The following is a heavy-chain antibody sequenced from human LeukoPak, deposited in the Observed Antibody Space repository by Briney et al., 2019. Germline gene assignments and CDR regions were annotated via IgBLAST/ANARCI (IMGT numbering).Heavy chain of an antibody. J-gene: IGHJ4*02. CDR3: AREELYYGSGSRIDY. V-gene: IGHV3-7*01. D-gene: IGHD3-10*01. CDR2: IKQDGSER. CDR1: EFMFSSYW. Sequence: PGGSLRLSCAASEFMFSSYWMSWVRQAPGKGLEWVANIKQDGSERYNVDSVKGRFTISRDNAKNSLYLQMNSLRAEDTAVYYCAREELYYGSGSRIDYWGQGTLVTVSS.